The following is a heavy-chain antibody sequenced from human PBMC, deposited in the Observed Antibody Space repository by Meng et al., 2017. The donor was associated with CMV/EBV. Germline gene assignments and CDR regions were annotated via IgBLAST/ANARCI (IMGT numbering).Heavy chain of an antibody. D-gene: IGHD2-2*01. V-gene: IGHV3-7*01. Sequence: GESLKISCAASGFTFSSYWMSWVRQAPGKGLEWVANIKQDGSEKYYVDSVKGRFTISRDNAKNSLYLQMNSLRAEDTAVYYCARDCSSTSCSPAFDYWGQGTLVTVS. CDR1: GFTFSSYW. CDR2: IKQDGSEK. CDR3: ARDCSSTSCSPAFDY. J-gene: IGHJ4*02.